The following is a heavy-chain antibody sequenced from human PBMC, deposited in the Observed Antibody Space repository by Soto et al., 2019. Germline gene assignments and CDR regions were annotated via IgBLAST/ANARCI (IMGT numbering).Heavy chain of an antibody. CDR2: IYGSDDK. CDR3: ARQEDRYYFAS. CDR1: GFSLTTSAVA. Sequence: QITLKESGPTLVKPTQTLTLTCTFSGFSLTTSAVAVGWIRQPPGKALEWLAIIYGSDDKFYIPSLKSRLTTTRATSENQGALPMPNMVRGDRAKFHGARQEDRYYFASWGRGPLVPFS. D-gene: IGHD1-20*01. V-gene: IGHV2-5*01. J-gene: IGHJ4*02.